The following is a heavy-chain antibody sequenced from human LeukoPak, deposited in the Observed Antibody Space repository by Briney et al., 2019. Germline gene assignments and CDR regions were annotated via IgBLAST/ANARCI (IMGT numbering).Heavy chain of an antibody. CDR2: GHYSGNT. D-gene: IGHD2-8*01. Sequence: KPSETLSLTCTVSGTSITSYYWNWIRQAPGQGPELIGYGHYSGNTKYNPPLKSRVTISVDTSKNQFSLRLSSVTAADTAVYFCAKWASDNRAFDLWGQGTLVTVSS. CDR3: AKWASDNRAFDL. CDR1: GTSITSYY. V-gene: IGHV4-59*08. J-gene: IGHJ4*02.